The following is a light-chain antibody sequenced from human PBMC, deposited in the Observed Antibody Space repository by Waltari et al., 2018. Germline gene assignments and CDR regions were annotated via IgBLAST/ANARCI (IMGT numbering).Light chain of an antibody. CDR1: QSVSRA. CDR2: GAS. J-gene: IGKJ1*01. Sequence: EIVLTQSPGSLSSSPGARVTLSCRASQSVSRALAWYQQKPGQAPRLPIFGASNRATGIPDRFSGSGSETDFSLTISRLEPEDFAVHYCQHYVRLPATFGRGTKVEIK. V-gene: IGKV3-20*01. CDR3: QHYVRLPAT.